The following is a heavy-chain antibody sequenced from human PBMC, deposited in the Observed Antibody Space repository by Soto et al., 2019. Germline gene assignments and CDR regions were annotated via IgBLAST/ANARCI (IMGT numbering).Heavy chain of an antibody. V-gene: IGHV4-34*01. J-gene: IGHJ3*02. D-gene: IGHD2-15*01. CDR3: ARGAPLADIVVVVAATLFAFDI. CDR1: GGSFSGYY. Sequence: SETLSLTCAVYGGSFSGYYWSWIRQPPGKGLERIGEINHSGSTNYNPSLKSRVTISVDTSKNQFSLKLSPVTAADTAVYYCARGAPLADIVVVVAATLFAFDIWGQGTMVTV. CDR2: INHSGST.